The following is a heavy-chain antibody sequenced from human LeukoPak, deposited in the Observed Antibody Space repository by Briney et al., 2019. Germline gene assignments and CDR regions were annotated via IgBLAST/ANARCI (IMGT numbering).Heavy chain of an antibody. CDR3: ARTIAARRVGSWFDP. CDR1: GYTFTTYD. V-gene: IGHV1-8*01. CDR2: MNPNSGNT. J-gene: IGHJ5*02. D-gene: IGHD6-6*01. Sequence: RASMKVSSKASGYTFTTYDINWVRQATGQGLEWMGWMNPNSGNTGYAQKFQGRVTMTRNTSISTAYMELSSLRSEDTAVYYCARTIAARRVGSWFDPWGQGTLVTVSS.